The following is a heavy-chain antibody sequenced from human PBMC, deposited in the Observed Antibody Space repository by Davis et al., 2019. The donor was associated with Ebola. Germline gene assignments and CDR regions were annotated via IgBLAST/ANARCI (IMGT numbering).Heavy chain of an antibody. CDR1: GGSVSSGSYY. D-gene: IGHD3-3*01. CDR2: IYYSGST. Sequence: PSETLSLTCTVSGGSVSSGSYYWSWIRQPPGKGLEWIGYIYYSGSTNYNPSLKSRVTISVDTSKNQFSLKLSSVTAADTAVYYCARMHYDFWIGYRIVSGLWIDYWGQGTLVTVSS. CDR3: ARMHYDFWIGYRIVSGLWIDY. J-gene: IGHJ4*02. V-gene: IGHV4-61*01.